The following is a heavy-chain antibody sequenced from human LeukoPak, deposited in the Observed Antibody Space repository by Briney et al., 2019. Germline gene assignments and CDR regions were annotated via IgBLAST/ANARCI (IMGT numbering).Heavy chain of an antibody. CDR2: IYASGST. CDR1: GGSISSTSFY. Sequence: SETLSLTCTVSGGSISSTSFYWSWIRQPAGKGLEWIGRIYASGSTKYNPSLKSRVTISVDTSKNQLSLKLSSVTAADTAVYYCAREQTPTTVVTGWGQGTLVTVSS. D-gene: IGHD4-23*01. J-gene: IGHJ4*02. CDR3: AREQTPTTVVTG. V-gene: IGHV4-61*02.